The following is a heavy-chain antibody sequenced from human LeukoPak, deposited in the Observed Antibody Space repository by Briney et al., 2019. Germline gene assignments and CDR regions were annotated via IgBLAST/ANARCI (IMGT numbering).Heavy chain of an antibody. CDR2: IYPGDSDT. J-gene: IGHJ4*02. V-gene: IGHV5-51*01. CDR3: ARHVGSGDTTRLFDS. CDR1: GYRFTTYW. Sequence: GGSLKISFQGPGYRFTTYWIGWVRQMPGKGLEWMVIIYPGDSDTRYSPSFQGQVTISADKSIRTAYLQWSSLKASDTAMYYCARHVGSGDTTRLFDSWGQGTLVTVSS. D-gene: IGHD3-10*01.